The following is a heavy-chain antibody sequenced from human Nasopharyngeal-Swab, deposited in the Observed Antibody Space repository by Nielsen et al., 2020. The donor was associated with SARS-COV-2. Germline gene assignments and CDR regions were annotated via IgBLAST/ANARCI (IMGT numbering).Heavy chain of an antibody. CDR1: GGTFSNYA. D-gene: IGHD2-15*01. V-gene: IGHV1-69*04. J-gene: IGHJ4*02. CDR2: IIPILGIA. Sequence: SVKVSCKASGGTFSNYAISWVRQAPGQGLEWMGRIIPILGIANYAQKFQGRVTITADKSTSTAYMELSSLRSEDTAVYYCARADCSGGSCYFFDYWGQGTLVTVSS. CDR3: ARADCSGGSCYFFDY.